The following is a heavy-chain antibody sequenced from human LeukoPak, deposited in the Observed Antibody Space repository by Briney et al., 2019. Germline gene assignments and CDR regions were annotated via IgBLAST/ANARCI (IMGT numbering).Heavy chain of an antibody. CDR3: ARDESNFQFDP. J-gene: IGHJ5*02. Sequence: YPSETLSLTCTVSGGSISSSSYYWSWIRQPAGKGLEWIGRIYTSGSTNYNPSLKSRVTMSVDTSKNQFSLKLTSVTAADTAVYYCARDESNFQFDPWGQGSLVTVSS. CDR2: IYTSGST. D-gene: IGHD3-3*01. V-gene: IGHV4-61*02. CDR1: GGSISSSSYY.